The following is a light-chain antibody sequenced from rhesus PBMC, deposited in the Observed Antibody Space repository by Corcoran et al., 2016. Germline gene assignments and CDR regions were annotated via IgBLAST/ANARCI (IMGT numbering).Light chain of an antibody. CDR1: QSVSSY. Sequence: QVILTQSPATLSLSPGERATPSCRASQSVSSYLAWSTHKPGQPPRPLIYGAYSRATGIPYRFSGSRAGTYFPHTISSLEPEDVGVYHGYQHSSGWTCGQGTKVEIK. J-gene: IGKJ1*01. CDR2: GAY. CDR3: YQHSSGWT. V-gene: IGKV3-10*01.